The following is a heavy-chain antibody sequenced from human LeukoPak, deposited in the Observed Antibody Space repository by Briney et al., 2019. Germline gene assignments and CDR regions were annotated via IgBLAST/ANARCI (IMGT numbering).Heavy chain of an antibody. D-gene: IGHD2-2*03. V-gene: IGHV4-59*08. CDR3: ARGGMDIVFDY. CDR2: IYYSGST. CDR1: GGSISSYY. J-gene: IGHJ4*02. Sequence: PSETLSLTCTVSGGSISSYYWSWIRQPPGKGLEWIGYIYYSGSTNYNPSLKSRVTISVDTSKNQFSLKLSSVTAADTAVYYCARGGMDIVFDYWGQGTLVTVSS.